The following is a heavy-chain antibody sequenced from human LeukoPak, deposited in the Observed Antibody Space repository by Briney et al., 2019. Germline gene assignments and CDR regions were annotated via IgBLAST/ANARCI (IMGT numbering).Heavy chain of an antibody. J-gene: IGHJ4*02. CDR1: GFTFSSYS. Sequence: GGSLRLSCAASGFTFSSYSMNWVRQAPGKGLEWVSSISSSSSYIYHADSVKGRFTISRDNAKNSLYLQMNSLRAEDTAVYYCARASTGDYRYFDYWGQGTLVTVSS. D-gene: IGHD4-17*01. V-gene: IGHV3-21*01. CDR3: ARASTGDYRYFDY. CDR2: ISSSSSYI.